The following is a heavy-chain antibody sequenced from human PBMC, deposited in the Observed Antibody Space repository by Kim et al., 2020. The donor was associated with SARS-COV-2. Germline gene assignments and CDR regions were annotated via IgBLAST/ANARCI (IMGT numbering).Heavy chain of an antibody. CDR2: INPNIGVA. Sequence: SVKVSCKASGGTFTSYTIHWVRQAPGQGLEWMGRINPNIGVANYAQKFQGRVTITADKSTSTAYMELSSLRSEDTAVYYCARDWDMATIRSTIWFDHWGQGTLVTVPS. CDR1: GGTFTSYT. CDR3: ARDWDMATIRSTIWFDH. V-gene: IGHV1-69*04. J-gene: IGHJ5*02. D-gene: IGHD5-12*01.